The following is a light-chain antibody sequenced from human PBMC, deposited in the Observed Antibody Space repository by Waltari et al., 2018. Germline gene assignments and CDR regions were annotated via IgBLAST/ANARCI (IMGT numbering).Light chain of an antibody. CDR2: YDS. CDR3: QVSDSSSDLVV. V-gene: IGLV3-21*04. J-gene: IGLJ2*01. CDR1: SIGGKA. Sequence: SYVLTQPPSVSVAPGETTRITCGGTSIGGKAVQWYQQKPGQAPVLVIYYDSDRPSGIPERFSGSNYGNTATLTISRVEAGDEADYYCQVSDSSSDLVVFGGGTKLTVL.